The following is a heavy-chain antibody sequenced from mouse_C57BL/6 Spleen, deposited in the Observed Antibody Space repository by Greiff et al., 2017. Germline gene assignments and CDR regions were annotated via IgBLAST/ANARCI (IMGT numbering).Heavy chain of an antibody. CDR1: GYTFTSYW. Sequence: QVPLQQPGAELVKPGASVKVSCKASGYTFTSYWMHWVKQRPGQGLEWIGRIHPSDSDTNYNQKFKCEATLTVDKSSSTAYMQLSSLTSEDSAVYYCAIISSSHYYAMDYWGQGPSVTVSS. CDR3: AIISSSHYYAMDY. D-gene: IGHD1-1*01. J-gene: IGHJ4*01. CDR2: IHPSDSDT. V-gene: IGHV1-74*01.